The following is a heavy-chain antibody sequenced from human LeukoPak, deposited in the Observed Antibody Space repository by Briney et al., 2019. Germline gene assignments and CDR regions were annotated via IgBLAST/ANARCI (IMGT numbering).Heavy chain of an antibody. Sequence: PSETLSLTCTVSGGSISSYYWSWIRQPPGKGLEWIGYIYYSGSTNYNPSLKSRVTISVDTSKNQFSLKLSSVTAADTAVYYCARVVAGTVHFDYWGQGTLVTVSS. D-gene: IGHD2-15*01. CDR1: GGSISSYY. V-gene: IGHV4-59*01. CDR3: ARVVAGTVHFDY. J-gene: IGHJ4*02. CDR2: IYYSGST.